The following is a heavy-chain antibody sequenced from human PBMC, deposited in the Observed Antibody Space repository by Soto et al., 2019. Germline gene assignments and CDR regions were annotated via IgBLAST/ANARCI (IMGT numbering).Heavy chain of an antibody. J-gene: IGHJ3*01. CDR1: GYTFTSYY. CDR3: ARGFTIGYSYDANLLDF. Sequence: ASVKVSCKASGYTFTSYYLHWVRQAPGQGLEWMAIINPSGGSTTYAEKFQGRVTMTRDTSTSTVYMELSSLRSEDTAAYYCARGFTIGYSYDANLLDFPAQGTMVTGSS. D-gene: IGHD5-18*01. CDR2: INPSGGST. V-gene: IGHV1-46*01.